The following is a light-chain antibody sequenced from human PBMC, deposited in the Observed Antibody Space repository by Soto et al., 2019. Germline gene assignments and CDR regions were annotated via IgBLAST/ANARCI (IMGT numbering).Light chain of an antibody. V-gene: IGKV3-20*01. Sequence: EIVLTQSPATLSLSPGERATLSCRASQSVSRYLSWYQQKSGQAPRLLIYATSSRATDIPDRFIGYGSGTDFTLTISGLEPEDFAVYYCQQYGSSLSTFGQGTKVEIK. CDR2: ATS. CDR1: QSVSRY. CDR3: QQYGSSLST. J-gene: IGKJ1*01.